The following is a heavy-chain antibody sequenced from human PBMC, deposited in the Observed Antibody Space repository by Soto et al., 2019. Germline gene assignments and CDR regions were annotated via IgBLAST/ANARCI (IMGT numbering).Heavy chain of an antibody. D-gene: IGHD3-10*01. Sequence: SETLSLTCTVSGGSISSSSYYWGWIRQPPGKGLEWIGSIYYSGSTYYNPSLKSRVTISVDTSKNQFSLKLSSVTAADTAVYYCAITQTNYYGLSYYYYYGMDVWGQGTMVTVSS. V-gene: IGHV4-39*01. CDR2: IYYSGST. J-gene: IGHJ6*02. CDR1: GGSISSSSYY. CDR3: AITQTNYYGLSYYYYYGMDV.